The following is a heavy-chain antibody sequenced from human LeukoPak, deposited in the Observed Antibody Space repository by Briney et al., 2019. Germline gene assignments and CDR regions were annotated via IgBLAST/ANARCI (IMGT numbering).Heavy chain of an antibody. J-gene: IGHJ6*02. Sequence: GGSLRLSCAASGFTFSDYYTSWIRQAPGKGLEWVSYISSSGSTIYYADSVKGRFTISRDNAKNSLYLQMNSLRAEDTAVYYCARVNWNYLYYGMDVWGQGTTVTVSS. D-gene: IGHD1-20*01. CDR1: GFTFSDYY. V-gene: IGHV3-11*04. CDR2: ISSSGSTI. CDR3: ARVNWNYLYYGMDV.